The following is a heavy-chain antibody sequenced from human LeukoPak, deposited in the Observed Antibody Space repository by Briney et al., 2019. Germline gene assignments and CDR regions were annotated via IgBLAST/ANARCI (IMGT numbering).Heavy chain of an antibody. CDR3: ASSQRYCSGGSCWYGMDV. Sequence: ASVKVSCKASGYTLTSYGISWVGQAPGQGREGMGWISAYNGNTNYAQKLQGRVTMTTDTSTSTAYMDMRTLRSDDTAVYYCASSQRYCSGGSCWYGMDVWGQGTTVTVSS. J-gene: IGHJ6*02. V-gene: IGHV1-18*01. CDR2: ISAYNGNT. CDR1: GYTLTSYG. D-gene: IGHD2-15*01.